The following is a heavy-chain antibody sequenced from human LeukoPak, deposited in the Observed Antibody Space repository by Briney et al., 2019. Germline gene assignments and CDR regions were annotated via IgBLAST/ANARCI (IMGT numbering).Heavy chain of an antibody. J-gene: IGHJ4*02. D-gene: IGHD3-10*01. CDR1: GFTFSSYG. V-gene: IGHV3-30*02. CDR2: IRYDASNK. Sequence: GGSLRLSCAASGFTFSSYGMHWVRQAPGKGLEWVAFIRYDASNKYAADSVKGPFTISRDNSKNTLYLQMNSLSVADTAVYYCAKDRGYWGQGTLVTVSS. CDR3: AKDRGY.